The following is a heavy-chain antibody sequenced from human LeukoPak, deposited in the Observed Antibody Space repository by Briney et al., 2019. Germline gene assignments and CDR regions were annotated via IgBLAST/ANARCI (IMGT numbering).Heavy chain of an antibody. D-gene: IGHD3-22*01. J-gene: IGHJ4*02. CDR1: GYTFTKYA. CDR2: MNPNSGNT. V-gene: IGHV1-8*01. CDR3: ARLSHDSSGYEIDY. Sequence: ASVKVSCKASGYTFTKYAVNWVRQAPGQGLEWMGWMNPNSGNTGYAQKFQGRVTMTRNTSISTAYMELSSLRSEDTAVYYCARLSHDSSGYEIDYWGQGTLVTVSS.